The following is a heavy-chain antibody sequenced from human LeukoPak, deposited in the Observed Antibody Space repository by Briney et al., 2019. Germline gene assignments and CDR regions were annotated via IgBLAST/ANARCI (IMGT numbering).Heavy chain of an antibody. CDR3: TRDVSGVGIDY. CDR2: INSDGSGT. J-gene: IGHJ4*02. Sequence: GGSLRLSCAASGFTFSSYWMHWVRQAPGKGLAWVSRINSDGSGTGYADSLKGRFTISRDNANNTLYLQMNSLRAEDTAVYYCTRDVSGVGIDYWGQGTPVTVSS. D-gene: IGHD3-10*01. V-gene: IGHV3-74*01. CDR1: GFTFSSYW.